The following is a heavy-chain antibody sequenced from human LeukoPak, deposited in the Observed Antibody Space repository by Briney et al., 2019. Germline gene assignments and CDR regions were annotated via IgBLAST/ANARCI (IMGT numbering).Heavy chain of an antibody. CDR2: IYTSGST. Sequence: SQTLSLTCTVSGGSISTGTYYWSWIRRPAGKGLEWIGHIYTSGSTNYNPSFKSRVIISVDTSKNQFSLKLSSVTAADTASYYCARAYSNYVDSWGQGTLVTVSS. CDR1: GGSISTGTYY. D-gene: IGHD4-11*01. J-gene: IGHJ4*02. V-gene: IGHV4-61*09. CDR3: ARAYSNYVDS.